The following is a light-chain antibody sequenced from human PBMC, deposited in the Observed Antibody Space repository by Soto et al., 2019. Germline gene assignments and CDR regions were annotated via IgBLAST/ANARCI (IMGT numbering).Light chain of an antibody. CDR3: QQTYRSPYI. V-gene: IGKV1-39*01. J-gene: IGKJ2*01. CDR1: QNIVKY. Sequence: DIQLTQFPSSLSASVGDRVTITCRASQNIVKYVNWYQQQPGKAPNLIVYGASNLQSGVPSRFAGGGTGTNFTLAISGLQPGDFATYYCQQTYRSPYIFGQGTNVEMK. CDR2: GAS.